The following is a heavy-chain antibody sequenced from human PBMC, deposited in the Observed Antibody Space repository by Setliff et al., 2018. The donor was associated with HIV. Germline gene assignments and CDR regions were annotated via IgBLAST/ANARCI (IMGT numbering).Heavy chain of an antibody. CDR3: ARESMLRGLRHAVDI. V-gene: IGHV4-31*03. J-gene: IGHJ3*02. CDR1: GGSINSGGYY. CDR2: IYYIGGA. D-gene: IGHD3-10*01. Sequence: PSETLSLTCTVSGGSINSGGYYWTWVRQHPGKGLQWIGYIYYIGGAYYNPSLKSRVTISLDTSKNHFSLNLSSVTAAGTAVYYCARESMLRGLRHAVDIWGQGTMVTVSS.